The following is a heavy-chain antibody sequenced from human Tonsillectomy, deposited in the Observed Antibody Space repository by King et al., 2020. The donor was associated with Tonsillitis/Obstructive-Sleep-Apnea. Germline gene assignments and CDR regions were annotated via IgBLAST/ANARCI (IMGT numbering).Heavy chain of an antibody. CDR2: ISSSSSYI. Sequence: VQLVESGGGLVKPGGSLRLSCAASGFTFSSYSMNWVRQAPGKGLEWVSSISSSSSYIYYADSVKGRFTISRDNDKNSLYLKMNSLRAEDTAVYYCAREDKYCSSTSCQSQFDYWGQGTLVTVSS. J-gene: IGHJ4*02. CDR1: GFTFSSYS. V-gene: IGHV3-21*01. D-gene: IGHD2-2*01. CDR3: AREDKYCSSTSCQSQFDY.